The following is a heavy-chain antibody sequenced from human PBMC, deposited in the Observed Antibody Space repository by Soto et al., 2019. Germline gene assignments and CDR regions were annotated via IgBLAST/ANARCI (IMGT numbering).Heavy chain of an antibody. CDR2: INHSGST. D-gene: IGHD3-10*01. Sequence: QAQLQQWGAGLLKPSETLSLTCAVYGGSFSGHYWSWIRQPPGKGLEWIGEINHSGSTNYNSSLKSRVTISVDTSKNQFSLKLSSVTAADTAVYYCARVVGSSGDYFDYWGQGTLVTVSS. CDR3: ARVVGSSGDYFDY. CDR1: GGSFSGHY. V-gene: IGHV4-34*01. J-gene: IGHJ4*02.